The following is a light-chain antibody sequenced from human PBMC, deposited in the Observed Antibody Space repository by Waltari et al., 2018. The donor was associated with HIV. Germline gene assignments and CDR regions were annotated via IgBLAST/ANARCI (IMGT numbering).Light chain of an antibody. Sequence: GNNIGSKSVHWYQQKPGQAPVLVIYYDSDRPSGIPERFSGSNSGNTATLTISRVEAGDEVDYYCQVWDSSSDTYVFGTGTKVTVL. J-gene: IGLJ1*01. V-gene: IGLV3-21*04. CDR2: YDS. CDR3: QVWDSSSDTYV. CDR1: NIGSKS.